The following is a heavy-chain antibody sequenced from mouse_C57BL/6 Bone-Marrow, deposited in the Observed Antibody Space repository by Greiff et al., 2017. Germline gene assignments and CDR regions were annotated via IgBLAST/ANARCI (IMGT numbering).Heavy chain of an antibody. V-gene: IGHV14-4*01. Sequence: EVQLQQSGAELVRPGASVKLSCTASGFNIKDDYMHWVKQRPEPGLAWIEWIYPENGDTEYASKFQGKATITSDTSSNTAYLQLSSLTSEDTAVYYCTTDGCYAMDYWGQGTSVTVSS. D-gene: IGHD2-3*01. CDR3: TTDGCYAMDY. CDR2: IYPENGDT. CDR1: GFNIKDDY. J-gene: IGHJ4*01.